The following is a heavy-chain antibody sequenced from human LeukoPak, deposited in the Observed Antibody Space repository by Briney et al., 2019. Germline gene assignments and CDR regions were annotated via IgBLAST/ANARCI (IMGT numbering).Heavy chain of an antibody. CDR1: GGSISSYY. CDR3: SKGGSSWYNWFDP. Sequence: SETLSLTCTVSGGSISSYYWSWIRQPAGKGLEWIGRIYSTGSTTMSIDTSKSQFSLNLSSVTAADTAIYYCSKGGSSWYNWFDPWGQGTLVTVSS. V-gene: IGHV4-4*07. D-gene: IGHD6-13*01. J-gene: IGHJ5*02. CDR2: IYSTGST.